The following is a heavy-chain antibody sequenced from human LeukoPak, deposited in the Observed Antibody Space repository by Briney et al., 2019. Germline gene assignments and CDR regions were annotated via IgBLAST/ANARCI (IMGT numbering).Heavy chain of an antibody. V-gene: IGHV3-21*01. Sequence: GGSLRFSCAASGFTFSSYSMNWVRQAPGKGLEWVSSISRNSIYIFYADSVKGRFTISRDNAKNSLYLQMNSLRAEDTAVYYCAREEVYCSGGSCYRSYYFDYWGRGTLVTVSS. CDR1: GFTFSSYS. CDR3: AREEVYCSGGSCYRSYYFDY. CDR2: ISRNSIYI. D-gene: IGHD2-15*01. J-gene: IGHJ4*02.